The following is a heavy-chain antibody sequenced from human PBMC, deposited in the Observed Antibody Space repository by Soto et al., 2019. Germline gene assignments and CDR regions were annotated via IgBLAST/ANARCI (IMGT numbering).Heavy chain of an antibody. V-gene: IGHV4-59*01. Sequence: SETLSLTCTVSGGSISSYYWSWIRQPPGKGLEWIGYIYYSGSTNYNPSLKSRVTISIDTSKNQFSQKLNSVTAADTAVYYCARRYGRNFDYWGQGTLVTVSS. CDR3: ARRYGRNFDY. CDR2: IYYSGST. D-gene: IGHD1-20*01. CDR1: GGSISSYY. J-gene: IGHJ4*02.